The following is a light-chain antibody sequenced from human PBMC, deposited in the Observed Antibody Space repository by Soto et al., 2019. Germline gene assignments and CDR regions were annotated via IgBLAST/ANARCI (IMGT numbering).Light chain of an antibody. V-gene: IGKV3-11*01. Sequence: EIVLTQSPATLSLSPGERATLSCRASQSVSSYLAWYQQKPGQTPRLLIYVASNRATGIPARFSGSGSGTDFTLTISSLEPEDFAVYYCQQRTNWRISFGQGTRLEIK. J-gene: IGKJ5*01. CDR2: VAS. CDR3: QQRTNWRIS. CDR1: QSVSSY.